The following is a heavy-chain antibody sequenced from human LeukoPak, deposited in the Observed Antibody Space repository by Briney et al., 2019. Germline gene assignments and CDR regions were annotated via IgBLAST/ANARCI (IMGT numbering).Heavy chain of an antibody. CDR2: VYSSGST. J-gene: IGHJ4*02. CDR1: GGSISGYY. V-gene: IGHV4-59*08. Sequence: SETLSLTCTVSGGSISGYYWSWIRQPPGQGLEWIGYVYSSGSTDYNPSLKSRVTISVDTSKNQFSLKLSSVTAADTAVYYCARHVREGYNYLDYWGQGILVTVSS. CDR3: ARHVREGYNYLDY. D-gene: IGHD5-24*01.